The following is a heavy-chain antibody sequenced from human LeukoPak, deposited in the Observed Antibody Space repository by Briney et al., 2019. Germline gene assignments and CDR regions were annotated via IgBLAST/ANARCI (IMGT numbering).Heavy chain of an antibody. J-gene: IGHJ4*02. D-gene: IGHD3-22*01. CDR2: IYHSGST. CDR3: ARGGYYYDSSGHRVGYFDY. Sequence: SETLSLTCAVSGGSISSGGYSWSWIRQPPGRGLEWIGYIYHSGSTYYNPSLKSRVTISVDRSKNQFSLKLSSVTAADTAVYYCARGGYYYDSSGHRVGYFDYWGQGTLVTVSS. CDR1: GGSISSGGYS. V-gene: IGHV4-30-2*01.